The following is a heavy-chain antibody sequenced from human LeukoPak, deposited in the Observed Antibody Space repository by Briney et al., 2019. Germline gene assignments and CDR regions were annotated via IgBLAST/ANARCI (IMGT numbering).Heavy chain of an antibody. CDR2: IYSAGST. Sequence: GGSLRLSCAAPGFTVGNNYMSWVPQAPGKGLEWVSLIYSAGSTYYADSVRGRFTISRDSSKNTLFLQLNSLRAEDTAVYYCAAFSHKGVWGQGTTVTVS. CDR3: AAFSHKGV. D-gene: IGHD3-3*02. V-gene: IGHV3-66*01. J-gene: IGHJ6*02. CDR1: GFTVGNNY.